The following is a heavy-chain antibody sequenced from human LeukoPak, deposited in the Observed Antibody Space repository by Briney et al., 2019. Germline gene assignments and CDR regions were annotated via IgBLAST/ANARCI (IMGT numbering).Heavy chain of an antibody. Sequence: GGSLRLSCSASGFTLGDFTMSWFRQSPGQGFEWVGFIRSKVYGGAPEHAASVAARFTTSRDDSTSIAYLQMNSVQAEDTAVYYCARGSGRYVMVDWWGQGTLVTVSS. J-gene: IGHJ4*02. V-gene: IGHV3-49*03. CDR3: ARGSGRYVMVDW. CDR1: GFTLGDFT. CDR2: IRSKVYGGAP. D-gene: IGHD6-19*01.